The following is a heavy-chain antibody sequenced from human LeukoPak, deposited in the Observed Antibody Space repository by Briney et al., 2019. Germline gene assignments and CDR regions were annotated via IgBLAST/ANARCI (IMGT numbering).Heavy chain of an antibody. D-gene: IGHD3-10*01. CDR1: GGSFSGYF. J-gene: IGHJ4*02. CDR3: ARELDGSGYPFRY. V-gene: IGHV4-34*01. CDR2: LNHRGNT. Sequence: KASETLSLTCAVYGGSFSGYFWSWIRQPPGKGLEWIGELNHRGNTNYNPSLKSRVSISVDTSKNQLSLRLTSVTAADTAVYYCARELDGSGYPFRYWGQGSLVSVSS.